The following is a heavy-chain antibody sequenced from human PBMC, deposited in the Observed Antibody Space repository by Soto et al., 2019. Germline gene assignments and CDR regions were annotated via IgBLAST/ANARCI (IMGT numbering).Heavy chain of an antibody. CDR1: GFASSISG. Sequence: PVKGSWKSVGFASSISGVQCGLQYLLQRREWIGWVVVGSGYTNYAQNFQERVTFTTDMPTTTVYMELNSLRAEDTAVYYCASLGVGDWANYYYYSGMDVWGQGPTVTV. J-gene: IGHJ6*02. D-gene: IGHD2-21*02. CDR3: ASLGVGDWANYYYYSGMDV. V-gene: IGHV1-58*01. CDR2: VVVGSGYT.